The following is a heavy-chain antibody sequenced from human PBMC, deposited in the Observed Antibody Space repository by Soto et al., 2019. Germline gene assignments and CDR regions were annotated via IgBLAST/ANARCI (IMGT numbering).Heavy chain of an antibody. V-gene: IGHV4-39*01. J-gene: IGHJ4*02. Sequence: PAETLSLTCTVSGFSITSSSYYWGWLRQHPGKGLEWIGSIYYTGSTYYNPSLKSRVTISVDTSKNQFSLKLRSVTAADTAVYYCAKNWNWGSLVHWGQGTLVTVSS. D-gene: IGHD7-27*01. CDR2: IYYTGST. CDR1: GFSITSSSYY. CDR3: AKNWNWGSLVH.